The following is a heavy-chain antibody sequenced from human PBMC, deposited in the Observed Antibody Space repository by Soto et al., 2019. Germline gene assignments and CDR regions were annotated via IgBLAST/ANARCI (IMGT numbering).Heavy chain of an antibody. CDR1: GYNFASDW. Sequence: PGESLKISCQGSGYNFASDWISWVRQMPGKGLEWMGRIDPIDSYTNYSPSFQGHVTISADKSISTAYLQWSSLKASDTAMYYCARRYCSSASCPRNYYGMDVWGQGTTVTVSS. V-gene: IGHV5-10-1*01. J-gene: IGHJ6*02. CDR2: IDPIDSYT. CDR3: ARRYCSSASCPRNYYGMDV. D-gene: IGHD2-2*01.